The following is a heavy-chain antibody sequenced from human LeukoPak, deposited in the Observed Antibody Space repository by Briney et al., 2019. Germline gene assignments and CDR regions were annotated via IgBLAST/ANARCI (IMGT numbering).Heavy chain of an antibody. Sequence: GGSLRLSCAASGFTFDDYAMHWVRQAPGKGLEWVSGISWNSGSIGYADSVKGRFTISRDNAKNSLYMQMNSLRAEDTAVYYCARSVTMTGIDYWGQGILVTVSS. CDR1: GFTFDDYA. V-gene: IGHV3-9*01. CDR3: ARSVTMTGIDY. J-gene: IGHJ4*02. CDR2: ISWNSGSI. D-gene: IGHD4-17*01.